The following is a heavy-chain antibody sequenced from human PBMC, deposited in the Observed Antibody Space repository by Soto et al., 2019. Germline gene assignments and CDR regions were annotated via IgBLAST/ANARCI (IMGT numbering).Heavy chain of an antibody. CDR1: GGTFRNYA. J-gene: IGHJ6*02. CDR2: IIPIFGTA. CDR3: AEGVVVVVAATVFSDYYYGMDV. Sequence: GASVKVSCKASGGTFRNYAISWVRQAPGQGLEWMGGIIPIFGTANYAQKFQGRVTITADESTSTAYMELSSLRSEDTAVYYCAEGVVVVVAATVFSDYYYGMDVWGQGTTVTVSS. V-gene: IGHV1-69*13. D-gene: IGHD2-15*01.